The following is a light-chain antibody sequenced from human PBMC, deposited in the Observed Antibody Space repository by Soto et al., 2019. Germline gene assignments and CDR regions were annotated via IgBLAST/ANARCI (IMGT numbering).Light chain of an antibody. J-gene: IGLJ1*01. CDR2: GVT. CDR3: SSFTSDRIYV. V-gene: IGLV2-14*03. CDR1: HNDIGTYDY. Sequence: QSVLTQPTSVSGSPGQSITISCNGNHNDIGTYDYVSWYQQHPGRAPRLLIYGVTTRPSGISDRFSASKSGLTASLTISGLQPEDEADYYCSSFTSDRIYVFGPGTKVTV.